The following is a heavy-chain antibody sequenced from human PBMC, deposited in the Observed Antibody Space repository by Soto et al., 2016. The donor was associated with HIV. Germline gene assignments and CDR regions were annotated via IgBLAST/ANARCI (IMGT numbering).Heavy chain of an antibody. D-gene: IGHD3-9*01. CDR2: IYYSGST. V-gene: IGHV4-30-4*08. CDR3: ASLYYDILTAPDAFDV. Sequence: QVQLQESGPGLVKPSQTLSLSCNVSGGSISSGDYSWSWIRQPPGKGLEWIGYIYYSGSTYYNPSLKSRVTISADTSKNQFSLKLSSVTAADTAVYYCASLYYDILTAPDAFDVWGQGTMVTVSS. J-gene: IGHJ3*01. CDR1: GGSISSGDYS.